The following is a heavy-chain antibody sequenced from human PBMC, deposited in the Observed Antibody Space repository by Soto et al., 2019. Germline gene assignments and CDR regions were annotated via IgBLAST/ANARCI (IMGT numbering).Heavy chain of an antibody. V-gene: IGHV3-7*03. D-gene: IGHD4-4*01. CDR3: ARVRLTTPLYYYYMDV. Sequence: GGSLRLSCAASGFTFSSYWMSWVRQAPGKGLEWVANIKQDGSEKYYVDSVKGRFTISRDNAKNSLYLQMNSLRAEDTAVYYCARVRLTTPLYYYYMDVWGKGTTVTVSS. CDR2: IKQDGSEK. CDR1: GFTFSSYW. J-gene: IGHJ6*03.